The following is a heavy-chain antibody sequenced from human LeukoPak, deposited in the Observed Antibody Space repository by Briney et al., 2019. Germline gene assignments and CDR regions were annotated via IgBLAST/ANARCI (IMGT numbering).Heavy chain of an antibody. J-gene: IGHJ3*02. D-gene: IGHD3-10*01. CDR1: GFTFSSYA. Sequence: GGSLRLSCAASGFTFSSYAMSWVRQAPGKGLEWVSGISGSAGSTYYADSVKGRFTMSRDNSKNTLYLQMNSLRAEDTAVYYYAKARGGGLDVFDIWGQGTMVTVSS. CDR2: ISGSAGST. V-gene: IGHV3-23*01. CDR3: AKARGGGLDVFDI.